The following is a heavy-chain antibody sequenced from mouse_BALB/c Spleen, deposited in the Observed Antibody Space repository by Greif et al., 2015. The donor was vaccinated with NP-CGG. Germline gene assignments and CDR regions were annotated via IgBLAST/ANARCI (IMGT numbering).Heavy chain of an antibody. D-gene: IGHD2-1*01. CDR3: TRDGNYLYYAMDY. J-gene: IGHJ4*01. Sequence: QVQLQQSGAELVRPGASVTLSCKASGYTFTDYEMHWVKQTPVHGLEWIGAIDPETGGTAYNQKFKGKATLTADKSSSTAYMELRSLTSEDSAVYYCTRDGNYLYYAMDYWGQGTSVTVSS. CDR1: GYTFTDYE. V-gene: IGHV1-15*01. CDR2: IDPETGGT.